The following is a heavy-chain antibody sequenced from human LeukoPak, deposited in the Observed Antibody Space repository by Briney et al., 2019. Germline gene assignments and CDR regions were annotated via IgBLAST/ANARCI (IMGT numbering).Heavy chain of an antibody. CDR1: GYSFTSYW. Sequence: GESLKMSCKGSGYSFTSYWIGWVRQMPGKGLEWMGIIYPGDSDTRYSPSFQGQVTISADKSISTAYLQWSSLKASDTAMYYCAIHAMARFGELSPDYWGQGTLVTVSS. CDR3: AIHAMARFGELSPDY. CDR2: IYPGDSDT. V-gene: IGHV5-51*01. D-gene: IGHD3-10*01. J-gene: IGHJ4*02.